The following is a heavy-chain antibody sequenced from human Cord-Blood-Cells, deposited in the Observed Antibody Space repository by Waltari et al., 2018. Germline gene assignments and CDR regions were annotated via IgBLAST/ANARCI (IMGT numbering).Heavy chain of an antibody. D-gene: IGHD3-22*01. CDR3: ARGGLAKTYYYDSSGYTDDAFDI. CDR1: GGSISSHY. Sequence: QVQLQEPVPGLVKPSETLSLTCTVSGGSISSHYWSWIRQPPGTGLEWIGYIYYSGSTNYNPSLKSRVTISVDTSKNQFSLKLSSVTAADTAVYYCARGGLAKTYYYDSSGYTDDAFDIWGQGTMVTVSS. CDR2: IYYSGST. J-gene: IGHJ3*02. V-gene: IGHV4-59*11.